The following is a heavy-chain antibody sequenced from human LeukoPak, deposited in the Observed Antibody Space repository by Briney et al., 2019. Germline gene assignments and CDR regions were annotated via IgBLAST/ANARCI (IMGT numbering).Heavy chain of an antibody. CDR3: ARVGESRDGYNSRDY. J-gene: IGHJ4*02. D-gene: IGHD5-24*01. V-gene: IGHV3-11*01. Sequence: GGALRLSCAAPGFTFRDYYMSWIRQAPGKGLERGSYISSSGSTIYYADSVKGRFTISRDNAKNSLYLQMNSLRAEDTAVYYCARVGESRDGYNSRDYWGQGTLVTVSS. CDR2: ISSSGSTI. CDR1: GFTFRDYY.